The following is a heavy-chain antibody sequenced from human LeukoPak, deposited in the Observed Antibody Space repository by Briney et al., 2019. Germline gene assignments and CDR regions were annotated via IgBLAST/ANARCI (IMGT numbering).Heavy chain of an antibody. D-gene: IGHD7-27*01. CDR2: IYYSGTT. CDR1: GGSISSSGYY. V-gene: IGHV4-39*01. Sequence: SETLSLTCSVSGGSISSSGYYWNWIRQPPWKGLEWIGSIYYSGTTYYNSSLKSRVTISENTSKNRFSLMLTSVTAADTAVYYCVRQVWDYFYYYIYVWGEGTTVIVSS. CDR3: VRQVWDYFYYYIYV. J-gene: IGHJ6*03.